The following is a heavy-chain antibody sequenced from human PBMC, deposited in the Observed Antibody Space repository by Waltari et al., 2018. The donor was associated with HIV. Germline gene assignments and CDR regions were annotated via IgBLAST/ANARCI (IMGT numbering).Heavy chain of an antibody. J-gene: IGHJ6*02. CDR1: GFTARSNF. V-gene: IGHV3-66*01. CDR3: ARVPRGPYGMDV. Sequence: EVQLVESGGGLVQPGGSLILSCAASGFTARSNFMSWVRQAPGKGLEWVSVIYSGVGTYYADSVKGRFTISRDNSKNTLYLQMNSLRAEDTAVYYCARVPRGPYGMDVWGQGTTVTVSS. CDR2: IYSGVGT.